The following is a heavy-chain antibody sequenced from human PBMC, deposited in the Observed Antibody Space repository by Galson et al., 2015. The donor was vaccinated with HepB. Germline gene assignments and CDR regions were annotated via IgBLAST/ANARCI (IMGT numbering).Heavy chain of an antibody. CDR2: IIPILGIA. V-gene: IGHV1-69*02. D-gene: IGHD3-22*01. CDR1: GGTFSSYT. CDR3: ARGTSGGIKNYYDSSGSTFDY. Sequence: SCKASGGTFSSYTISWVRQAPGQGLEWMGRIIPILGIANYAQKFQGRVTITADKSTSTAYMELSSLRSEDTAVYYCARGTSGGIKNYYDSSGSTFDYWGQGTLVTVSS. J-gene: IGHJ4*02.